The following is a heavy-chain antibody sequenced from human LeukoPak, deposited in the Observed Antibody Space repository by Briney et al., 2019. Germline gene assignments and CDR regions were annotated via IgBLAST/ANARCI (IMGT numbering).Heavy chain of an antibody. D-gene: IGHD3-22*01. CDR3: ARGKGLDWFDP. V-gene: IGHV4-34*01. CDR2: INHSGST. CDR1: GGSFSGYY. Sequence: SETLSLTSAVYGGSFSGYYWSWIRQPPGQGREWIGEINHSGSTNYNPSLKSRATISVDTSKTQFSLKLSSMTAADTAVYYCARGKGLDWFDPWGQGTLVTVSS. J-gene: IGHJ5*02.